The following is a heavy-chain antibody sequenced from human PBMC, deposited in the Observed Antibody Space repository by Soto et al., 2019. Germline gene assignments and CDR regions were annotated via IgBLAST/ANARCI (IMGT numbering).Heavy chain of an antibody. D-gene: IGHD4-17*01. V-gene: IGHV3-66*01. J-gene: IGHJ4*02. Sequence: EVRLVQSGGGLVQPGGSLRLSCAASLFIVSDNYMSWVRQAPGKGLEWVSLIYSGGGTDYAESVKGRFTISRDNSTNTLYLQMNSLNAEDTGIYYCATRMTTAPYWGQGTVVTVSS. CDR1: LFIVSDNY. CDR2: IYSGGGT. CDR3: ATRMTTAPY.